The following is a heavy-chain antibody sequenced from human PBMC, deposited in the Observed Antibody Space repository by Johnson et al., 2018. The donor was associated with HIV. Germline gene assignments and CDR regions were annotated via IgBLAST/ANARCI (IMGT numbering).Heavy chain of an antibody. D-gene: IGHD3-10*01. CDR3: ARRWKVRGDAFDI. CDR2: TDQDGGDK. V-gene: IGHV3-7*05. CDR1: GFTFSNYW. J-gene: IGHJ3*02. Sequence: VQLVESGGGLVQPGGSLRLSCAASGFTFSNYWMTWLRQAPGKGLEWVANTDQDGGDKYYVDSVKGRFTISKDNARNSLYLQMNSLRAEDTAVYYCARRWKVRGDAFDIWGQGTVVTVSS.